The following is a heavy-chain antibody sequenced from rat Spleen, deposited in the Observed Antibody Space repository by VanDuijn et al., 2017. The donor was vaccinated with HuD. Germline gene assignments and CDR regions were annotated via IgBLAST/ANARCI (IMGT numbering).Heavy chain of an antibody. J-gene: IGHJ2*01. CDR1: GFTFSDYY. CDR3: ARGPGSPFDY. V-gene: IGHV5-29*01. D-gene: IGHD5-1*01. CDR2: ISYDGSST. Sequence: EVQLVESDGGLVQPGRSLKLSCAASGFTFSDYYMAWVRQAPTKGLEWFATISYDGSSTYYRAPVKGRFTISRDNAKSTLYLQMDSLRSEDTATYYCARGPGSPFDYWGQGVMVTVSS.